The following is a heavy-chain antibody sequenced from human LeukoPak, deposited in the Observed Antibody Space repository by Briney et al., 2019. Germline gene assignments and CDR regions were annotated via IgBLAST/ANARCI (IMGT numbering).Heavy chain of an antibody. CDR2: IYYSGST. V-gene: IGHV4-30-4*01. D-gene: IGHD3-10*01. CDR1: GGSISSGDYY. Sequence: SHTLSLTCTVSGGSISSGDYYWSWIRHPPGKRLECIGYIYYSGSTYYNPSLKSRVTISVDTSKNQFSLKLSSVTAADTAVYYCARVDLYGSGSYYVLRWFDPWGQGTLVTVSS. J-gene: IGHJ5*02. CDR3: ARVDLYGSGSYYVLRWFDP.